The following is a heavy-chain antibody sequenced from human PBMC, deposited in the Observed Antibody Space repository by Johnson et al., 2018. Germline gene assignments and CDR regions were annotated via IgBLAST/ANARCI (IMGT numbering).Heavy chain of an antibody. D-gene: IGHD3-10*01. J-gene: IGHJ6*02. Sequence: EVQLVESGGGLVQXGGSXRLXCAASGFTFSDHYMDWVRQAPGKGLEWVGRTRNKANSYTTEYAASVKGRFTLPRDDSKNQLYPQMNSLKTEDTAVYYWARDTGYYGSGSYYNSPVQTNHYYYYYGMDVWGQGTTVTVSS. CDR1: GFTFSDHY. V-gene: IGHV3-72*01. CDR3: ARDTGYYGSGSYYNSPVQTNHYYYYYGMDV. CDR2: TRNKANSYTT.